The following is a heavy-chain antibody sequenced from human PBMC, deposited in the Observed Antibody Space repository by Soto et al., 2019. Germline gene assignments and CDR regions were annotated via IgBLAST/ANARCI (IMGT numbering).Heavy chain of an antibody. Sequence: QVQVMQSGAEVKKPGDSVNVSCKTSGYIFSDYGINWVRQAPGQGLEWMGWISGYSGNANLAQKFQGSVTMTTYKSTRTAYMELRRLRSDDTAVYYCAKRTSGTTWGESDYWGQGTLVTVSS. CDR1: GYIFSDYG. J-gene: IGHJ4*02. V-gene: IGHV1-18*04. CDR3: AKRTSGTTWGESDY. D-gene: IGHD4-17*01. CDR2: ISGYSGNA.